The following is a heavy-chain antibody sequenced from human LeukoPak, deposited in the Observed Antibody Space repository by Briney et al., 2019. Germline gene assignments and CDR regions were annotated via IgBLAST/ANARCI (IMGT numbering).Heavy chain of an antibody. CDR2: IIPIFGTG. Sequence: GASVKVSCKASGGTFSNYAISWVRQAPGQGLEWMGGIIPIFGTGNYAQKFQGRVTITADESTSTAYMELSSLRSEDTAVYYCASGGAAAGMVRTGSYYYYMDVWGKGTTVTISS. D-gene: IGHD6-13*01. J-gene: IGHJ6*03. CDR1: GGTFSNYA. V-gene: IGHV1-69*01. CDR3: ASGGAAAGMVRTGSYYYYMDV.